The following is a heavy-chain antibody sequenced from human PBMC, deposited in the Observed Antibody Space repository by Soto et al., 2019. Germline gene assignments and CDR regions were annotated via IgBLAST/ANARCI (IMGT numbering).Heavy chain of an antibody. CDR1: GFTFSSYA. Sequence: AGGSLRLSCAASGFTFSSYAMHWVRQAPGKGLEWVAVISYDGSNKYYADSVKGRFTISRDNSKNTLYLQMNSLRAEDTAVYYCARDLVSGGYGMDVWGQGTTVTVSS. J-gene: IGHJ6*02. D-gene: IGHD1-1*01. CDR2: ISYDGSNK. CDR3: ARDLVSGGYGMDV. V-gene: IGHV3-30-3*01.